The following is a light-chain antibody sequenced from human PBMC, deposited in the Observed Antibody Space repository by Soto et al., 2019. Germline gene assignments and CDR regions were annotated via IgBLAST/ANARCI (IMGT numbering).Light chain of an antibody. V-gene: IGKV3D-15*01. CDR2: GAS. CDR3: LQYHYWLT. J-gene: IGKJ1*01. CDR1: QSISNN. Sequence: EILMTQSPATLSVSPGESATLSCRASQSISNNLAWFQQRPGQAPRLLIYGASTRAAGIPARFSGSGSETAFTLTISSLQSEDFAVYYCLQYHYWLTFGQGTMMQVK.